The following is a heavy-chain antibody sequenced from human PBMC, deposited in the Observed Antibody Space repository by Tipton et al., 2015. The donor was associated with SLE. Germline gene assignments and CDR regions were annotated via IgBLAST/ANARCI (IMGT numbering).Heavy chain of an antibody. CDR1: GGSFTNYY. J-gene: IGHJ3*02. D-gene: IGHD1-26*01. CDR2: IYYSGST. CDR3: ARGGGFDAFDI. V-gene: IGHV4-59*01. Sequence: LRLSCTVSGGSFTNYYWSWIRQPPGKGLEWIGYIYYSGSTNYNPSLKSRVTISLDTSKNQFSLKLTSVTAADTAVYYCARGGGFDAFDIWGQGTMVTVSS.